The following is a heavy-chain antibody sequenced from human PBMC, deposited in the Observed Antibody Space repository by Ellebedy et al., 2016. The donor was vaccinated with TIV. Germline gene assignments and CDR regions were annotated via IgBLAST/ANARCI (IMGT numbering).Heavy chain of an antibody. Sequence: PGGSLRLSCAASGFTFSSYALHWVRQAPGKGLHWVAVIGNTGTARFYADSVKGRFTISRDNAGGSLWLQMTSLRAEDTALYYCAREFDIGQPSAFDYWGQGILVTVSS. J-gene: IGHJ4*02. CDR1: GFTFSSYA. CDR2: IGNTGTAR. D-gene: IGHD2-15*01. V-gene: IGHV3-30*07. CDR3: AREFDIGQPSAFDY.